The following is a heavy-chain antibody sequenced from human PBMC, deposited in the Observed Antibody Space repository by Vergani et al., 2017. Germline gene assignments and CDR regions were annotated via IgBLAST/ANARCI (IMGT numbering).Heavy chain of an antibody. CDR3: ARAPAFTSSGSYHFDY. CDR1: GYTFTSYA. J-gene: IGHJ4*02. V-gene: IGHV1-3*04. CDR2: INTGNGNT. Sequence: QVQLVQSGAEVKKPGASVKVSCKASGYTFTSYAMHWVRQAPGQRLEWMGWINTGNGNTKYSQKFQGRATITRDTSASTAYMELSSLRSEDTAVYYCARAPAFTSSGSYHFDYWGQGTLVTVSS. D-gene: IGHD1-26*01.